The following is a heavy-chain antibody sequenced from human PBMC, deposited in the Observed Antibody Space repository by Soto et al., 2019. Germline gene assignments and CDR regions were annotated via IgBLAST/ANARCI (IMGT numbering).Heavy chain of an antibody. CDR1: GYTFTSYA. D-gene: IGHD6-19*01. CDR3: ARARAGYSSGWYGPFDY. J-gene: IGHJ4*02. CDR2: INAGNGNT. Sequence: GASVKVSCKASGYTFTSYAMHWVRQAPGQRLEWMGWINAGNGNTKYSQKFQGRVTITRDTSASTAYMELSSLRSEDTAVYYCARARAGYSSGWYGPFDYWGQGTLVTVSS. V-gene: IGHV1-3*01.